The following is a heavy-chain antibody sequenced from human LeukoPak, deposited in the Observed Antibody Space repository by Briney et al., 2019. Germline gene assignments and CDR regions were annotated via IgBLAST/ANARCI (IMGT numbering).Heavy chain of an antibody. CDR3: ARSSGYPFLDY. D-gene: IGHD3-22*01. CDR2: ISSTSDTI. V-gene: IGHV3-48*01. J-gene: IGHJ4*02. CDR1: GFTFSSYS. Sequence: GGSLRLSCEASGFTFSSYSMNWVRQAPGKGLEWLSYISSTSDTIYYADSVKGGFTISRDNARNSVYLQMNSLRAEDTAVYYCARSSGYPFLDYWGQGTLVTVSS.